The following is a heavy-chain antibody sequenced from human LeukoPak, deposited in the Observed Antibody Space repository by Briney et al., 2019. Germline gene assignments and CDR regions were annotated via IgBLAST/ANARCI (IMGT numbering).Heavy chain of an antibody. CDR1: GFSFSSYG. J-gene: IGHJ4*02. D-gene: IGHD5-18*01. Sequence: GGSMRLSCAAYGFSFSSYGMHWVRQAPGKGLEWEAVIWYDGTNKYYADSVKGRFTISRDNSKNTLYLQMNSLRAEDTAVYYCARDQRGFSYSKYYFDYWGQGTLVTVSS. CDR3: ARDQRGFSYSKYYFDY. V-gene: IGHV3-33*01. CDR2: IWYDGTNK.